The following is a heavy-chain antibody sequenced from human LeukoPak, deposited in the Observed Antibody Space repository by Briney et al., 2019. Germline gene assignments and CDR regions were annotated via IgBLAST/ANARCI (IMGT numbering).Heavy chain of an antibody. D-gene: IGHD1-14*01. J-gene: IGHJ4*02. V-gene: IGHV3-48*04. Sequence: PGGSLRLSCAASGFTFSSYAMNWVRQAPGKGLEWVSYISSSSSTIYYADSVKGRFTISRDNAKNSLYLQMNSLRAEDTAVYYCARVEPPGDYWGQGTLVTVSS. CDR1: GFTFSSYA. CDR2: ISSSSSTI. CDR3: ARVEPPGDY.